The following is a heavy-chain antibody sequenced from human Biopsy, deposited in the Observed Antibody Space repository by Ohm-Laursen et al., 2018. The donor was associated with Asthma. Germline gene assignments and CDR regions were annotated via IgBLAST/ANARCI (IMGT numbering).Heavy chain of an antibody. V-gene: IGHV3-7*01. CDR1: GFTFSDHY. J-gene: IGHJ1*01. CDR2: IKHDGSEN. D-gene: IGHD3-3*02. Sequence: SLRLSCAASGFTFSDHYMHWVRQVPGRGLEWVANIKHDGSENNHVDSLKGRFTISRDNAKNSLYLQMNSLRAEDTAVYYCARTFHFWSPYHAEHYQLWGQGTLVTVSS. CDR3: ARTFHFWSPYHAEHYQL.